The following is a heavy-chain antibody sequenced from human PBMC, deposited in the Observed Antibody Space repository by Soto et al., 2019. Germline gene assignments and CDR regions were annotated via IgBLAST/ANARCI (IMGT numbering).Heavy chain of an antibody. CDR3: ARGGVYGGDHYYTGMDV. D-gene: IGHD3-3*01. J-gene: IGHJ6*02. CDR2: INPNSGDT. Sequence: ASVKVSCKASGYTFTGYYVHWVRQAPGQGLEWMGWINPNSGDTYLAQRFQGRVTMNRDTSIGTAYMELRGLTSDDTAEYYCARGGVYGGDHYYTGMDVWGQGTTVTVSS. V-gene: IGHV1-2*02. CDR1: GYTFTGYY.